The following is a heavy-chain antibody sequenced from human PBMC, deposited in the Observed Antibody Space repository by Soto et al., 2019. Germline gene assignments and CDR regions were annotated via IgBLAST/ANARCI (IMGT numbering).Heavy chain of an antibody. CDR1: GFTFSRCP. CDR2: VSHDGSNI. V-gene: IGHV3-30*04. Sequence: GGSLRLSCAAFGFTFSRCPMHWVRQAPGKGLEWVAGVSHDGSNIQYADSVKGRLTVSRDDSKSTLYLQMNNLGAEDTAEYFCAREEPHPAPLVFWGQGTLVTVSS. J-gene: IGHJ4*02. CDR3: AREEPHPAPLVF.